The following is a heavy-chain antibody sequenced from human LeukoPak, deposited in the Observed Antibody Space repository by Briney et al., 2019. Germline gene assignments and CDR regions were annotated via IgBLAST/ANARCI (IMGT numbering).Heavy chain of an antibody. CDR2: IYYSGST. CDR1: GGSISSGGYY. D-gene: IGHD3-10*01. CDR3: ARQGEAPGELWFGFQGPQYYYGMDV. V-gene: IGHV4-61*08. J-gene: IGHJ6*02. Sequence: SETLSLTCTVSGGSISSGGYYWSWIRQPPGKGLEWIGYIYYSGSTNYNPSLKSRVTISVDTSKNQFSLKLSSVTAADTAVYYCARQGEAPGELWFGFQGPQYYYGMDVWGQGTTVTVSS.